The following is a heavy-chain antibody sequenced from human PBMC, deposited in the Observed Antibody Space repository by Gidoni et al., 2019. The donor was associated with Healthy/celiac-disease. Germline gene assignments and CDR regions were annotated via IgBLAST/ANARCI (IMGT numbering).Heavy chain of an antibody. J-gene: IGHJ6*02. V-gene: IGHV4-34*01. Sequence: QFQLQQWGSGLLKPSETLSLTCAVYGGSFSGYYWSWIRQPPGTGLEWIGEINHSGSTNYNPSLKSRVSMSVDTSKKQFSLKLSSVTAADTAVYYCARSVVLMVSYYYYGMDVWGQGTTVTVSS. D-gene: IGHD2-8*01. CDR1: GGSFSGYY. CDR2: INHSGST. CDR3: ARSVVLMVSYYYYGMDV.